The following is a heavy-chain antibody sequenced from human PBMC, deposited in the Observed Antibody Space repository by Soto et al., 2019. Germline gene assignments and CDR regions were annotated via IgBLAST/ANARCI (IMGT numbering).Heavy chain of an antibody. D-gene: IGHD2-2*01. Sequence: SETLSLTCTVSGGSISSYYWSWIRQPPGKGLEWIGYIYYSGSTNYNPSLKSRVTISVDTSKNQFSLKLSSVTAADTAVYYCARHLDYCSSTSCYYYYYYYMDVWGKGTTVTVSS. V-gene: IGHV4-59*08. J-gene: IGHJ6*03. CDR3: ARHLDYCSSTSCYYYYYYYMDV. CDR2: IYYSGST. CDR1: GGSISSYY.